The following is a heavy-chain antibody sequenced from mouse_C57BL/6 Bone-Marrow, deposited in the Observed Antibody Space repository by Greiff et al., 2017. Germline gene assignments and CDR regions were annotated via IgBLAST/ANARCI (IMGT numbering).Heavy chain of an antibody. J-gene: IGHJ2*01. CDR2: ISDGGSYT. CDR3: ARSLGNY. Sequence: EVKLVESGGGLVKPGGSLKLSCAASGFTFSSYAMSWVRQTPERRLEWVATISDGGSYTYYPDNVKGRFTISRDNAKNNLYLQMSHLKSEDTAMYYCARSLGNYWGQGTTLTVSS. D-gene: IGHD3-3*01. V-gene: IGHV5-4*03. CDR1: GFTFSSYA.